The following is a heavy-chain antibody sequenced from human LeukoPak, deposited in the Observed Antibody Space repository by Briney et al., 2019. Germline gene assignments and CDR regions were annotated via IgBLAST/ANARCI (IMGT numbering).Heavy chain of an antibody. J-gene: IGHJ6*03. CDR1: GSTFSHAW. CDR2: IKNKTDGGTT. CDR3: TTPPTSYDFRSGHLGHYYYMDV. D-gene: IGHD3-3*01. Sequence: GGSLRLSCAASGSTFSHAWMNWVRQAPGKGLEWVGRIKNKTDGGTTDGAAPVKGRFTISRDDSKNTLYLQMNSLKPEDTAVYYCTTPPTSYDFRSGHLGHYYYMDVWGKGTTVSVSS. V-gene: IGHV3-15*01.